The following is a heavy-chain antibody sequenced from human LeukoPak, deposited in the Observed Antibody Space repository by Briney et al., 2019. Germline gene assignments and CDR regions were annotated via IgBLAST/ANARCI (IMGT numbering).Heavy chain of an antibody. CDR2: ISSSSSTI. CDR1: GFTFSSYW. CDR3: ARDLGITMIVVAGFDY. D-gene: IGHD3-22*01. J-gene: IGHJ4*02. Sequence: GGSLRLSCAASGFTFSSYWMSWVRQAPGKGLEWVSYISSSSSTIYYADSVKGRFTISRDNAKNSLYLQMNSLRAEDTAVYYCARDLGITMIVVAGFDYWGQGTLVTVSS. V-gene: IGHV3-48*04.